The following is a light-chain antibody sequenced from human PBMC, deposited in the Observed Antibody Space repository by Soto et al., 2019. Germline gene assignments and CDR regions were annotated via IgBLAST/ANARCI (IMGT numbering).Light chain of an antibody. Sequence: EIVLTQSPATLSLSPGERATLSCRASQSISSHLAWYQQKPGQAPRLLIYDASNRATGIPARFSGSGSGTDFTLTINSLEPEDFAVYYCQQRPNWPLTFGGGTTVEIK. CDR1: QSISSH. V-gene: IGKV3-11*01. J-gene: IGKJ4*01. CDR3: QQRPNWPLT. CDR2: DAS.